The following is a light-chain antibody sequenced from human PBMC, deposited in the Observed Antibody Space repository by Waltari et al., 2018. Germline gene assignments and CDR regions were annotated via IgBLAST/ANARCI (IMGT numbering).Light chain of an antibody. CDR3: QHGNTFPLT. J-gene: IGKJ4*01. Sequence: DIQMTQSPSSVSASVGDRVIIICRASQDISRGLAWYQQTPGKAPKFLIYDASTLQSGVPSRFSGTGSGTEFTLTISSLQPEDFATYYCQHGNTFPLTFGGGTKVEIK. CDR2: DAS. V-gene: IGKV1-12*01. CDR1: QDISRG.